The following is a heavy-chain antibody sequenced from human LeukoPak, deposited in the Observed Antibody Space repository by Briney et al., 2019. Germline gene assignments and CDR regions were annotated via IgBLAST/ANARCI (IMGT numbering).Heavy chain of an antibody. Sequence: ASVKVSCKASGGTFSSYAISWVRQAPGQGLEWMGRIIPILGIANYAQKFQGRVTITADKSTSTAYMELSSLRSEDTAVYYCARGGASTRLYYFDYWGQGTLVTVPS. J-gene: IGHJ4*02. CDR3: ARGGASTRLYYFDY. D-gene: IGHD3-16*01. V-gene: IGHV1-69*04. CDR2: IIPILGIA. CDR1: GGTFSSYA.